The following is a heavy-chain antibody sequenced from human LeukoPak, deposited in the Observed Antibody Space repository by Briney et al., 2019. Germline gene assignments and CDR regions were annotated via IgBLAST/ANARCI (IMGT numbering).Heavy chain of an antibody. J-gene: IGHJ4*02. V-gene: IGHV4-30-4*01. Sequence: PSQTLSLTCTVSGGSVNSGDYYWSWIRQPPGKGLEWIGYIYYSGSTYYNPSLKSRVTISVDTSKNQFSLKVTSVTAADTAVYYCARALYSMTTVTTEYWFDYWGQGTLVTASS. CDR2: IYYSGST. CDR1: GGSVNSGDYY. D-gene: IGHD4-17*01. CDR3: ARALYSMTTVTTEYWFDY.